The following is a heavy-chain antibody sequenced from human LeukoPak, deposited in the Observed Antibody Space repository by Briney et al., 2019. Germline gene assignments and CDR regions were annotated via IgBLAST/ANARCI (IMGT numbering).Heavy chain of an antibody. J-gene: IGHJ4*02. D-gene: IGHD3-9*01. Sequence: SETLSLTCAVYGGSFSGYYWSWIRQPPGKGLEWIGEINHSGSTNYNPSLKSRVTISVDTSKNQFSLKLSSVTAADTAVYYCARGLRYFDWLLPHFAYWGQGTLVTASS. CDR1: GGSFSGYY. CDR3: ARGLRYFDWLLPHFAY. V-gene: IGHV4-34*01. CDR2: INHSGST.